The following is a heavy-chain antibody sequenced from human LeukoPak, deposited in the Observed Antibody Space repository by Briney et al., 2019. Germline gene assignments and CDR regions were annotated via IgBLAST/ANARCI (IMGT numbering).Heavy chain of an antibody. CDR3: ARSFTPPDLGYCSGGSCYGRYWYFDL. V-gene: IGHV4-4*07. J-gene: IGHJ2*01. CDR2: IYTSGST. D-gene: IGHD2-15*01. CDR1: GGSLSSYY. Sequence: SETLSLTCTLSGGSLSSYYWSCLPQPAGKGLEWIGRIYTSGSTTYNPSLKSRVHMSVDTSKNQFSLKLTSVTAAATAVYYCARSFTPPDLGYCSGGSCYGRYWYFDLWGRGTLVTVSS.